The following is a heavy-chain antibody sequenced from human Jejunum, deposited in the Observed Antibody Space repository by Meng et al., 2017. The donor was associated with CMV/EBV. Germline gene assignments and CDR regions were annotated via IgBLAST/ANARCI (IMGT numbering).Heavy chain of an antibody. Sequence: TYGMPWVRQAPGKGLEWVTFISNDGSNKYYGDSVKCRFTISRDNSKNTLYLQMNSLRAEDTSVYYCVKDRGVPYYESLTGYSYFDYWGQGALVTVSS. CDR3: VKDRGVPYYESLTGYSYFDY. J-gene: IGHJ4*02. CDR1: TYG. CDR2: ISNDGSNK. D-gene: IGHD3-9*01. V-gene: IGHV3-30*02.